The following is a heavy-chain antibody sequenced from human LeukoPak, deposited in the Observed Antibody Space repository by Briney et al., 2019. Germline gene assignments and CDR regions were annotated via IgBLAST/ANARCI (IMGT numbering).Heavy chain of an antibody. Sequence: SQTLSLTCTVSGGSISSGGYYWGWIRQPPGKGLEWIGSIYYSGSTYYNPSLKSRVTISVDTSKNQFSLKLSSVTAADTAVYYCARGYCTNGVCLSGDFDYWGQGTLVTVSS. CDR2: IYYSGST. J-gene: IGHJ4*02. CDR3: ARGYCTNGVCLSGDFDY. CDR1: GGSISSGGYY. V-gene: IGHV4-39*01. D-gene: IGHD2-8*01.